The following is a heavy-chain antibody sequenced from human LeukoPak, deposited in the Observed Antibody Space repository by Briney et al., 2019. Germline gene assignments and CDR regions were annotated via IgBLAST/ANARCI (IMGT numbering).Heavy chain of an antibody. J-gene: IGHJ4*02. V-gene: IGHV4-34*01. CDR3: ARHWETSSWYVDY. Sequence: PSETLSLTCAVYGGSFSGYYWSWIRQPPGKGLEWIGEINHSGSTNYNPSLKSRVSISVDSSKNQFSLKVSSVTAADTAVYYCARHWETSSWYVDYWGQGTLVIVSS. D-gene: IGHD6-13*01. CDR1: GGSFSGYY. CDR2: INHSGST.